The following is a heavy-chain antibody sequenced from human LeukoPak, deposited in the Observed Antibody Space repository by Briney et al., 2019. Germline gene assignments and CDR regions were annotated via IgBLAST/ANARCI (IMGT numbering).Heavy chain of an antibody. V-gene: IGHV3-7*02. Sequence: GGSLRLSCAASGFSFSGHWMNWVRQPPGKGLEWVANIKADGSEKYYVDSVKGRFTISRDDAKRTVDLQMDNLRAEDTAVYYCARSLRDAFDIWGQGTMVTVSS. CDR2: IKADGSEK. CDR1: GFSFSGHW. CDR3: ARSLRDAFDI. J-gene: IGHJ3*02.